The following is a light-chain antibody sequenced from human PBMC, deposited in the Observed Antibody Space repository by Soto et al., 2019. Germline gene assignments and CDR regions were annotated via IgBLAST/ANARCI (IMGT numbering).Light chain of an antibody. J-gene: IGLJ2*01. Sequence: QSVLSQPPSASGTPGQTVTISCSGRSSNIGSNIVNWYRQLPGTAPKLLIYNNDHRPSGVADRFSGSKSGTSASLAISGLQSEDEADYYCSAWDASLSAILFGGGTKVTVL. V-gene: IGLV1-44*01. CDR1: SSNIGSNI. CDR3: SAWDASLSAIL. CDR2: NND.